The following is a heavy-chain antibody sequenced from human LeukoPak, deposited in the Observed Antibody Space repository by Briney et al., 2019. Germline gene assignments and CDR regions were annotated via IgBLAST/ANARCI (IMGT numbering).Heavy chain of an antibody. CDR2: IYYNGDT. CDR1: GDSISNLY. V-gene: IGHV4-59*11. Sequence: SETLSLTCTLSGDSISNLYWSWIRQPPGKGLEWIGYIYYNGDTNYNPSLRSRVTISLDTSKNQFSLELSSVTAADTAVYYCAREAYYGAGSNWFDPWGQGTLVTVSS. CDR3: AREAYYGAGSNWFDP. D-gene: IGHD3-10*01. J-gene: IGHJ5*02.